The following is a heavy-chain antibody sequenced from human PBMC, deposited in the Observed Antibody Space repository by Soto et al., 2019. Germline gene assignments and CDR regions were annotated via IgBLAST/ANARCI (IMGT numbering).Heavy chain of an antibody. CDR3: TKGNWGSAFDI. CDR2: FSSTGIYT. Sequence: GGSLRLSCSASGFTFSSYTMHWVRQAPGKGLEYVSGFSSTGIYTDYADSVKGRFTISRDNAKNSLYLQMNSLRTEDTALYYCTKGNWGSAFDIWGPGTMVTVSS. D-gene: IGHD7-27*01. V-gene: IGHV3-64D*08. J-gene: IGHJ3*02. CDR1: GFTFSSYT.